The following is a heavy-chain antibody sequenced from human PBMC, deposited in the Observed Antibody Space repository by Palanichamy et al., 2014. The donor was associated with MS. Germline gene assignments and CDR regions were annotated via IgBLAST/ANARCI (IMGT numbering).Heavy chain of an antibody. V-gene: IGHV1-18*04. CDR1: GFRFSDNG. D-gene: IGHD6-19*01. J-gene: IGHJ4*02. CDR3: ARVPSTSAWNYYDY. Sequence: QVRLVQSEGERKKPGASVTVSCKASGFRFSDNGINWVRQAPGQGLEWLGWIDVYGRTKYADKVRDRIVMTTDTSTNTAYMDLTSLRSDDTAVYYCARVPSTSAWNYYDYWGQGTLVTVSS. CDR2: IDVYGRT.